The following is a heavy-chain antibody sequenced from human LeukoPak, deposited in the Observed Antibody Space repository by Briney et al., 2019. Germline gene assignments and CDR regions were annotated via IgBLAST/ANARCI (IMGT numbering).Heavy chain of an antibody. D-gene: IGHD4-23*01. CDR2: IYTSGST. J-gene: IGHJ4*02. CDR1: GGSISSYY. CDR3: ARLRDGGNYYYFDY. V-gene: IGHV4-4*09. Sequence: SETLSLTCTVSGGSISSYYWSWIRQPPGKGLEWIGYIYTSGSTNYNPSLKSRVTISVDTSKNQFSLKLSSVTAADTAAYYCARLRDGGNYYYFDYWGQGTLVTVSS.